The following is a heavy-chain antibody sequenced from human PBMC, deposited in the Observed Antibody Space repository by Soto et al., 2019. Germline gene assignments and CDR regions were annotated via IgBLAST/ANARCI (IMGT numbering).Heavy chain of an antibody. Sequence: QVQLQESGPGLVKASQTLSLTCTLSGASVSSAEHYWSWIRQPPGKGLEWIGYTYYSGGSYYNASLQRRVSIAVDTAQNHFSLKLTSVTAADTAVYYCARLSGYDPAGAADKWGPGILVSVSS. CDR2: TYYSGGS. D-gene: IGHD5-12*01. CDR1: GASVSSAEHY. CDR3: ARLSGYDPAGAADK. V-gene: IGHV4-30-4*01. J-gene: IGHJ4*02.